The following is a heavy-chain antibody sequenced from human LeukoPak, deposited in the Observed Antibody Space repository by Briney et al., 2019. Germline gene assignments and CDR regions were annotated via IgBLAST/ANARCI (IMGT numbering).Heavy chain of an antibody. D-gene: IGHD6-19*01. Sequence: ASVKVSCKTSGYTFTGYYMHWVRQAPGQGLEWMGWISPNSGGTNYAQKFQGRVTMTRDTSISTANMELSSLRSDDTAVYYCARDGTIAVAGYWGQGTLVTVSS. V-gene: IGHV1-2*02. J-gene: IGHJ4*02. CDR2: ISPNSGGT. CDR1: GYTFTGYY. CDR3: ARDGTIAVAGY.